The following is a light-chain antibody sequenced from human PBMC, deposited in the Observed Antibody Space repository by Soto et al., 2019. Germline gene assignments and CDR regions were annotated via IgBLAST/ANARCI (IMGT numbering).Light chain of an antibody. CDR3: SSYAGIHIV. Sequence: QSVLTQPPSASGSPGQSVTISCTGTSSDVGGYNYVSWYQQHPGKATKLMIYDVSKRPSGVPDRFSGSKSGNTASLTVSGLQAEDEADYYCSSYAGIHIVVGTGTKVTVL. J-gene: IGLJ1*01. CDR2: DVS. V-gene: IGLV2-8*01. CDR1: SSDVGGYNY.